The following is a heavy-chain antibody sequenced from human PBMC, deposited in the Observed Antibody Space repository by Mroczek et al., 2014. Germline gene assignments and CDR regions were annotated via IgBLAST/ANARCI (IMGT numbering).Heavy chain of an antibody. CDR2: IYHSGST. J-gene: IGHJ4*02. D-gene: IGHD3-22*01. CDR3: ASHNDSSGYYYSFDY. CDR1: GGSISSGGYS. V-gene: IGHV4-30-2*01. Sequence: QVQLQESGSGLVKPSQTLSLTCAVSGGSISSGGYSWSWIRQPPGKGLEWIGYIYHSGSTYYNPSLKSRVTISVDRSKNQFSLKLSSVTAADTAVYYCASHNDSSGYYYSFDYWGQGTLVTVSS.